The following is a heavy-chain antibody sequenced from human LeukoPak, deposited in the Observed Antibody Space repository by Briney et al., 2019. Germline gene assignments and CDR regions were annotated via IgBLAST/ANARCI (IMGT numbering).Heavy chain of an antibody. CDR2: TRWDGGST. J-gene: IGHJ4*02. V-gene: IGHV3-43D*03. CDR1: GFSLEDYA. D-gene: IGHD2-21*01. Sequence: QPGGSLRLSCAASGFSLEDYAMHWVRQSPGKGLEWVSHTRWDGGSTYHPDSVKGRFTISRDNSKNSLCLQMNSLRAEDTALYYCAKDTPAYCGGDCYPDYWGQGTLVTVSS. CDR3: AKDTPAYCGGDCYPDY.